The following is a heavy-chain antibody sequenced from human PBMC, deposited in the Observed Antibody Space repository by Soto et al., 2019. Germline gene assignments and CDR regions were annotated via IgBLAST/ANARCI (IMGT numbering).Heavy chain of an antibody. CDR2: HYSGGSK. Sequence: DVQLVESGGGLVQPGGSLRLSCAISGFSVSSNYLSWVRQAPGKGLEWVSVHYSGGSKYYADSVQGRVTISRDKSNNPLYLQMRRVRAEDTAVYFCARHRHPRGTVGATSPLDPWGQGTQVTVSS. D-gene: IGHD1-26*01. J-gene: IGHJ5*02. CDR3: ARHRHPRGTVGATSPLDP. CDR1: GFSVSSNY. V-gene: IGHV3-53*01.